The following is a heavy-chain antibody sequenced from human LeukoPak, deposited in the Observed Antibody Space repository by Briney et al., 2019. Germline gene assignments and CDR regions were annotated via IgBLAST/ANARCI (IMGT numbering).Heavy chain of an antibody. CDR2: IIPILGIA. CDR3: ARWALGSYYYDSSGYSDY. D-gene: IGHD3-22*01. V-gene: IGHV1-69*02. J-gene: IGHJ4*02. CDR1: GGTFSSYT. Sequence: SVKVSCKASGGTFSSYTISWVRQAPGQGLEWMGRIIPILGIANYAQKFQGRVTITADKSTGTAYMELSSLRSEDTAVYYCARWALGSYYYDSSGYSDYWGQGTLVTVSS.